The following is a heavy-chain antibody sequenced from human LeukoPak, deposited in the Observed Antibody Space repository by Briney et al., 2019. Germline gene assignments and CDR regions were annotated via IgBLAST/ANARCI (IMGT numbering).Heavy chain of an antibody. CDR3: ARTLVVVPAAIRAYYYYGMDV. V-gene: IGHV1-69*13. J-gene: IGHJ6*02. Sequence: SVTVSCEASGGTFSSYAISWVRQAPGQGLEWMGGIIPIFGTANYAQKFQGRVTITADESTSTAYMELSSLRSEDTAVYYCARTLVVVPAAIRAYYYYGMDVWGQGTTVTVSS. CDR2: IIPIFGTA. D-gene: IGHD2-2*02. CDR1: GGTFSSYA.